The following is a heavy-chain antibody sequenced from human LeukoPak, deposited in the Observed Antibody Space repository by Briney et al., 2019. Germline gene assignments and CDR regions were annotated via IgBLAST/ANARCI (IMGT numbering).Heavy chain of an antibody. J-gene: IGHJ4*02. D-gene: IGHD2-15*01. Sequence: SETLSLTCTVSGGSISSYYWSWIRQPPGKGLEWIGYIYYSGSTNYNPSLKSRVTISVDTSKNQFSLKLSSVTAADTAVYYCAREGGSGGSAYYFDYRGQGTLVTVSS. CDR2: IYYSGST. CDR1: GGSISSYY. CDR3: AREGGSGGSAYYFDY. V-gene: IGHV4-59*01.